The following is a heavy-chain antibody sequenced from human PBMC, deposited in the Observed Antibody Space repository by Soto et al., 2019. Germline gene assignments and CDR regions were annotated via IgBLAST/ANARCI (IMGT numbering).Heavy chain of an antibody. V-gene: IGHV3-30*18. D-gene: IGHD2-2*01. CDR3: AKDIVVPSALGYYYYGMEF. CDR1: ELTFSRYG. Sequence: QVQLVESGGGVVKPGRSLRLSCAASELTFSRYGMHWVRQAPGKGLEWVAMISDDGTKKNYADSVKGRFTISRDNSKSTMYLQMNSLRPEETAVYYCAKDIVVPSALGYYYYGMEFWGQGTTVTVSS. CDR2: ISDDGTKK. J-gene: IGHJ6*02.